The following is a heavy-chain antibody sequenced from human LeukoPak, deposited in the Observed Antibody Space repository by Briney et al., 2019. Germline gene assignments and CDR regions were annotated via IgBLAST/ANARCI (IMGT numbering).Heavy chain of an antibody. J-gene: IGHJ5*02. CDR3: ARQDCSITSCDVPFLGRFDP. V-gene: IGHV1-2*02. D-gene: IGHD2-2*01. Sequence: GASVKVSCKASGYTFTVYYMHWVRQAPGQGLEWMGWINPNSGGTNYAQKFQGRVTMTRDTSISTAYMDLSRLRSDDTAVYYCARQDCSITSCDVPFLGRFDPWGQGTLVTVSS. CDR2: INPNSGGT. CDR1: GYTFTVYY.